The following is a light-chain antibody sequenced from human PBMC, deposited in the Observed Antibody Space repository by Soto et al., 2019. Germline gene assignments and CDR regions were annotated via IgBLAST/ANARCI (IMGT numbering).Light chain of an antibody. CDR2: GAS. V-gene: IGLV7-43*01. CDR3: LLYYGGAHVV. J-gene: IGLJ2*01. CDR1: TGAVTSGYY. Sequence: QTVVTQEPSLTVSPGGRVTLTCASSTGAVTSGYYPNWFQQKPGQAPRALIYGASNKHSWTPARFSGSLLGGKAALTLSGVQPEDEAEYYCLLYYGGAHVVVGGGTKLTVL.